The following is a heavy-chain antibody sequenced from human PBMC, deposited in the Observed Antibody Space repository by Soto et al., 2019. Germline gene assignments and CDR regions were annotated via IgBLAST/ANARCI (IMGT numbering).Heavy chain of an antibody. V-gene: IGHV3-21*01. J-gene: IGHJ4*02. D-gene: IGHD6-19*01. CDR3: AREESSGWPTVDY. Sequence: GSLRLSCAASGFTFSSYSMNWVRQAPGKGLEWVSSISSSSSYIYYADSVKGRFTISRDNAKNSLYLQMNSLRAEDTAVYYCAREESSGWPTVDYWGQGTLVTVSS. CDR2: ISSSSSYI. CDR1: GFTFSSYS.